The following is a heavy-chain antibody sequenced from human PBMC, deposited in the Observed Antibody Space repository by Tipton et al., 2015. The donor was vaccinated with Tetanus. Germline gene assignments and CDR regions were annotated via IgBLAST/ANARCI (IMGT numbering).Heavy chain of an antibody. CDR3: ARANYDFPKKGPFDS. CDR1: GGSFSDYY. D-gene: IGHD3-3*01. Sequence: LRLSCAVSGGSFSDYYWTWIRQSPGKGLEWIGEINHGGGSNYNPSLKSRVTLSLDTSKNHFSLRLSSVTAADTAVYYCARANYDFPKKGPFDSWGQGTLVIVSS. J-gene: IGHJ4*02. V-gene: IGHV4-34*01. CDR2: INHGGGS.